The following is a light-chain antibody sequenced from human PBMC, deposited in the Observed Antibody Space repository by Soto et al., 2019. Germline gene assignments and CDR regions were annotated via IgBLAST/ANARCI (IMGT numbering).Light chain of an antibody. CDR3: LQDYTYPRT. J-gene: IGKJ4*01. CDR1: QGIRHD. Sequence: AIEMTQSPSSLSVSVGDRVPINCRASQGIRHDLGWYQQKPGKAPELLIYAASILQSGVPSRFSGSGSGTDFTLTITSLQPEDVAIYYCLQDYTYPRTFGGGTKVDIK. CDR2: AAS. V-gene: IGKV1-6*01.